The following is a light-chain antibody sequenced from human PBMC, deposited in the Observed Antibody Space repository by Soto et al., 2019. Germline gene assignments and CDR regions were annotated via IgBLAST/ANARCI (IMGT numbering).Light chain of an antibody. J-gene: IGKJ1*01. V-gene: IGKV2-30*02. CDR2: EVS. CDR1: QSLMHSEGNTY. Sequence: DVVMTQSPLSLPVTLGQPASISCRSSQSLMHSEGNTYLNWFQQRPGQSPRRLIYEVSDRDSGVPDRFSGSGSGTDFTLKISRVEAEDVGVYYCMQGTHWPWTFGQGTEVEIK. CDR3: MQGTHWPWT.